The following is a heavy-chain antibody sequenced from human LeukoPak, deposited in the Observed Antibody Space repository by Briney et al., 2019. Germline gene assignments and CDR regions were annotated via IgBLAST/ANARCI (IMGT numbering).Heavy chain of an antibody. CDR2: IIPIFGTA. CDR1: GGTFSSYA. J-gene: IGHJ3*02. V-gene: IGHV1-69*05. CDR3: ARGGNPLRFLEWLASKGDDAFDI. Sequence: ASVKVSCKASGGTFSSYAISWVRQAPGQGLEWMGGIIPIFGTANYAQKFQGRVTITTDESTSTAYMELSSLRSEDTAVYYCARGGNPLRFLEWLASKGDDAFDIWGQGTMVTVSS. D-gene: IGHD3-3*01.